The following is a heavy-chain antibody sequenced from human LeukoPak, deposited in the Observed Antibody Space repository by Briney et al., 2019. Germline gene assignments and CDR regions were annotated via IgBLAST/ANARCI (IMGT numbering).Heavy chain of an antibody. CDR2: INPNSGGT. V-gene: IGHV1-2*02. D-gene: IGHD3-22*01. Sequence: ASVKVSCKASGYTFTGYYMHWVRQAPGQGLEWMGWINPNSGGTNYAQKFQGRVTMTRDTSISTAYMELSRLRSDDTAVYYCARSDDSRGYQLDYWGQGTLVTVSS. CDR3: ARSDDSRGYQLDY. CDR1: GYTFTGYY. J-gene: IGHJ4*02.